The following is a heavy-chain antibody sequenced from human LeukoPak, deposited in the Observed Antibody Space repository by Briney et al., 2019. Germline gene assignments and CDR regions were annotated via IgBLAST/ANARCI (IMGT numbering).Heavy chain of an antibody. D-gene: IGHD1-14*01. CDR3: SPGLGDY. Sequence: RGSLRLSCAASGFTFSKVWMSWVRQAPGKGLGWVGRIKRRSDGGTTDYAATVKDRFTISRDDSKNTLYLQMNSLKTDDTAVYYCSPGLGDYWGQGTLVTVSS. CDR1: GFTFSKVW. J-gene: IGHJ4*02. V-gene: IGHV3-15*01. CDR2: IKRRSDGGTT.